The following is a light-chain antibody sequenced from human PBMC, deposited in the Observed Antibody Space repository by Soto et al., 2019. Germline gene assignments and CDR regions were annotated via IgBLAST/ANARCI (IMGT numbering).Light chain of an antibody. J-gene: IGKJ2*01. V-gene: IGKV1-5*03. CDR3: QQFNNYYT. CDR1: QSIGSW. Sequence: DIQMIQSPSTLTASVGDRVTITCRASQSIGSWLAWYQLKPGKAPKLLIYKASTLKTGVPSRFSGSGSGTEFTLTITSLQPDDSATYYCQQFNNYYTFGQGTKLEIK. CDR2: KAS.